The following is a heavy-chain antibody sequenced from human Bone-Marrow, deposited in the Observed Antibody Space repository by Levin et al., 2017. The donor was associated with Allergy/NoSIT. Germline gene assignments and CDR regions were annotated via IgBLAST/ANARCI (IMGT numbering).Heavy chain of an antibody. J-gene: IGHJ5*02. CDR3: ARWLVVPSSMRRLDP. CDR2: IKQDGSET. V-gene: IGHV3-7*03. CDR1: GFKLSGYW. D-gene: IGHD2-2*01. Sequence: GESLKISCIASGFKLSGYWMSWVRQVPGKGLEWVANIKQDGSETHYADSVKGRFTISRDNGENSLFLQMNSLRADDTAMYYCARWLVVPSSMRRLDPWGQGTQVTVSS.